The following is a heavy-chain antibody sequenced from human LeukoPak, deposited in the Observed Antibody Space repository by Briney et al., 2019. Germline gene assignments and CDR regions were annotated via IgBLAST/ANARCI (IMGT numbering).Heavy chain of an antibody. CDR2: ISGSGGST. CDR3: ARDPSYCGGDRSWGYYYGMDV. J-gene: IGHJ6*02. Sequence: GGSLRLSCAASGFTFSSYAMSWVRQAPGKGLEWVSAISGSGGSTYYADSVKGRFTISRDNAKNSLYLQMNSLRAEDTAVYYCARDPSYCGGDRSWGYYYGMDVWGQGTTVTVSS. CDR1: GFTFSSYA. V-gene: IGHV3-23*01. D-gene: IGHD2-21*02.